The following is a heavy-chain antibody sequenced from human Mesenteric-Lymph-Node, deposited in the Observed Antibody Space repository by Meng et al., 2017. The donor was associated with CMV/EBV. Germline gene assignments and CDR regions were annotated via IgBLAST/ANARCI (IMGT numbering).Heavy chain of an antibody. CDR3: ARYWGVNGYFDL. Sequence: ASVKVSCKASGYSFTGSYMHWVRQAPGQGLEWMGWINPNNDDTKYAQKFQGRVTMTRDTSSSTAYMELSRLRSDDTAVYYCARYWGVNGYFDLWGRGTLVTVSS. J-gene: IGHJ2*01. CDR1: GYSFTGSY. V-gene: IGHV1-2*02. D-gene: IGHD7-27*01. CDR2: INPNNDDT.